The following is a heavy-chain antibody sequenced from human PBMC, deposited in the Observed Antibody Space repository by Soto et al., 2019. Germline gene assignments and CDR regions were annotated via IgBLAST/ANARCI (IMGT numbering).Heavy chain of an antibody. V-gene: IGHV5-51*01. CDR2: IYPGDSDT. J-gene: IGHJ4*02. D-gene: IGHD5-12*01. Sequence: PGESLNPPRQGPGYNHNTYWIGWVRQMPGKGLEWMVLIYPGDSDTRYSPSFEGQVTLSVDRSIRTAYLQWSSLKASDTAIYYCATSTVSYVDIVSSTTRGYFDHWGQGTLVTVSS. CDR1: GYNHNTYW. CDR3: ATSTVSYVDIVSSTTRGYFDH.